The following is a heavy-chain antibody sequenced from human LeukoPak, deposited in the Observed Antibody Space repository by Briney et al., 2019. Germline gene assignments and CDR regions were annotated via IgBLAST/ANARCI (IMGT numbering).Heavy chain of an antibody. CDR1: GFTFSDYY. J-gene: IGHJ5*02. V-gene: IGHV3-11*04. D-gene: IGHD6-19*01. CDR3: ARPSLKGAISSGWYVYSAPFDP. Sequence: PGGSLRLSCAASGFTFSDYYMSWIRQAPGKGLEWVSYVSSSGSTIYYADSVKGRFTISRDNAKNSLYLQMNSLRAEDTAVYYCARPSLKGAISSGWYVYSAPFDPWGQGTLVTVSS. CDR2: VSSSGSTI.